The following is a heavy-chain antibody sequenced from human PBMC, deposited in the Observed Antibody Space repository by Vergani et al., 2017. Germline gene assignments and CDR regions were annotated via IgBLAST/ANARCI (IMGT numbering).Heavy chain of an antibody. Sequence: EVQLVPSGAEVKKPGESLTISCKGSGYSFTSYWIGWVRQMPGKGLEWMGIIYPGDSDTRYSPSFQGQVTISADKSISTAYLQWSSLKASDTAMYYCARQRYSYGYMNGYFQHWGQGTLVTVSS. CDR3: ARQRYSYGYMNGYFQH. D-gene: IGHD5-18*01. CDR2: IYPGDSDT. CDR1: GYSFTSYW. V-gene: IGHV5-51*01. J-gene: IGHJ1*01.